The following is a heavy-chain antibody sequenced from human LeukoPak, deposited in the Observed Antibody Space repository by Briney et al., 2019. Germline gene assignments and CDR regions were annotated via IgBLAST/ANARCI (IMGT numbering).Heavy chain of an antibody. Sequence: GGSLRLSCAASGFTFSSYGMHWVRQAPGKGLEWVAVISYDGSNKYYADSVKGRFTISRDNSKNTLYPQMNSLRAEDTAVYYCAKGAGFDYWGQGTLVTVSS. CDR2: ISYDGSNK. CDR3: AKGAGFDY. D-gene: IGHD6-13*01. V-gene: IGHV3-30*18. J-gene: IGHJ4*02. CDR1: GFTFSSYG.